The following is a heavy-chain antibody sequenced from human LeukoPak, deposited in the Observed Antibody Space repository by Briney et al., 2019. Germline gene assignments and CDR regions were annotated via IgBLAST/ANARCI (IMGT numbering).Heavy chain of an antibody. CDR3: ARLHYYYGSGSYFWYFDL. V-gene: IGHV3-7*04. D-gene: IGHD3-10*01. Sequence: GSLRLSCAASDFTVSSNYINWVRQAPGNGLEWVANLKHDGSEKYVDSVKGRFAISRDSAKRSLYLQMNSLRAEDTAVYYCARLHYYYGSGSYFWYFDLWGRGTLVTVSS. CDR1: DFTVSSNY. J-gene: IGHJ2*01. CDR2: LKHDGSEK.